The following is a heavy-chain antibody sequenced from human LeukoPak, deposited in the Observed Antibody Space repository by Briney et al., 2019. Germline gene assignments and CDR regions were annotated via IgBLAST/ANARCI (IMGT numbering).Heavy chain of an antibody. CDR3: ARVLKDITYYYDSSGYYQFDY. D-gene: IGHD3-22*01. V-gene: IGHV1-8*02. CDR2: MNPNSGNT. Sequence: ASVKVSCKASGYTFTSHDINWVRQATGQGLEWMGWMNPNSGNTGYAQKFQGRVTMTRDTSISTAYMELSRLRSDDTAVYYCARVLKDITYYYDSSGYYQFDYWGQGTLVTVSS. CDR1: GYTFTSHD. J-gene: IGHJ4*02.